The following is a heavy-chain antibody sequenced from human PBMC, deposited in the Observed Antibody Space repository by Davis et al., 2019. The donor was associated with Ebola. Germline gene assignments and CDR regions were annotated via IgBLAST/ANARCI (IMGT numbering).Heavy chain of an antibody. Sequence: ASVKVSCKASGYTFTSYYMHWVRQAPGQGLEWMGWISAYNGNTNYAQKLQGRVTMTTDTSTSTAYMELRSLRSDDTAVYYCAREPRYGDYTHHDYYGMDVWGQGTTVTVSS. V-gene: IGHV1-18*04. J-gene: IGHJ6*02. CDR3: AREPRYGDYTHHDYYGMDV. CDR2: ISAYNGNT. CDR1: GYTFTSYY. D-gene: IGHD4-17*01.